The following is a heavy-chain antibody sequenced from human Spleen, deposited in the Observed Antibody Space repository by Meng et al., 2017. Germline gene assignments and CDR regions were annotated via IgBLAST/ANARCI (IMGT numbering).Heavy chain of an antibody. V-gene: IGHV1-2*06. CDR1: GYTFTSYV. Sequence: VPLVQSGAEVKKPGASGKVSCKASGYTFTSYVINWVRQAPGQGLEWMGRINPKSGDTHYAQKFQARVTMTGDTSISTAYMELSGLRSDDTAMYYCARDEDISAAGKLFGDYWGQGTLVTVSS. CDR3: ARDEDISAAGKLFGDY. CDR2: INPKSGDT. D-gene: IGHD6-13*01. J-gene: IGHJ4*02.